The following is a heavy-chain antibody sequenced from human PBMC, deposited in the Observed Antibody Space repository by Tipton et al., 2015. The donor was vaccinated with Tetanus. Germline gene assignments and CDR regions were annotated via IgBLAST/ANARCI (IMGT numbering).Heavy chain of an antibody. J-gene: IGHJ6*02. CDR1: GYNFVNFG. CDR2: ISAYNGKT. Sequence: QLVQSGSEMKEPGASVKVSCKASGYNFVNFGITWVRQAPGQGLEWVGWISAYNGKTKYAQKLQGRVTMTTDRSASTAYMDLRRLRPEDTAVYYCARVQEQRIYFYGMDVWGQGTTVTVSS. V-gene: IGHV1-18*01. CDR3: ARVQEQRIYFYGMDV. D-gene: IGHD6-25*01.